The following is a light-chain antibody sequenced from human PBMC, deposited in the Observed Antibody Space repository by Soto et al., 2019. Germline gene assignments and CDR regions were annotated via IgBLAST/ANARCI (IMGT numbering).Light chain of an antibody. J-gene: IGKJ4*01. Sequence: EIVLTQSPGTLSLSPGERATLSCRASQSVSSSYLAWYQQKPGQAPRLLIYGASSRATGIPDRFSGSGSGTDLTLTISRLEPEDCAVYYCHQYDSSPLTVGGGTKVEIK. CDR1: QSVSSSY. CDR3: HQYDSSPLT. V-gene: IGKV3-20*01. CDR2: GAS.